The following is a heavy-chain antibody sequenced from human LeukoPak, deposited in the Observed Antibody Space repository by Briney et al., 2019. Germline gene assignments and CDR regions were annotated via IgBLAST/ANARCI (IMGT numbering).Heavy chain of an antibody. Sequence: GESLKISCQGSGYTFTNYWIGWVRQMPGKGLEWMGIIYPSDSDTIYNPSFQGQVTISVDKSTNTAYLQWSSLKASDTAMYFCARHCDTTSCYRYWGQGTLVTVSS. D-gene: IGHD2-2*01. CDR1: GYTFTNYW. CDR2: IYPSDSDT. CDR3: ARHCDTTSCYRY. J-gene: IGHJ4*02. V-gene: IGHV5-51*01.